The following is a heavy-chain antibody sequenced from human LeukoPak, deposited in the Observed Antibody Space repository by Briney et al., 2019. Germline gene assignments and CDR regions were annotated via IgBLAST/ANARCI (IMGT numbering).Heavy chain of an antibody. D-gene: IGHD3-10*01. CDR2: ISGSGGST. Sequence: PGGSLRLSCAASGFTFSSYAMSWVRQAPGKGLEWVSAISGSGGSTYYADSVKGRFTISRDNSKNTLYLQMNSLRAEDTAVYYCARDTALIITPGGPDSWGQGTLVTVSS. CDR3: ARDTALIITPGGPDS. CDR1: GFTFSSYA. J-gene: IGHJ5*02. V-gene: IGHV3-23*01.